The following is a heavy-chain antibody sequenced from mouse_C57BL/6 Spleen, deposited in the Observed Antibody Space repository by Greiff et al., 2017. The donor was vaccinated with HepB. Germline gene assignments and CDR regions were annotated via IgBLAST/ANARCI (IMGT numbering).Heavy chain of an antibody. V-gene: IGHV1-4*01. D-gene: IGHD1-1*01. CDR2: INPSSGYT. CDR3: ARWNYGSSSHWYFDV. Sequence: VQLQQSGAELARPGASVKMSCKASGYTFTSYTMHWVKQRPGQGLEWIGYINPSSGYTKYNQKFKDKATLTADKSSSTAYMQLSSLTSEDSAVYYCARWNYGSSSHWYFDVWGTGTTVTVSS. CDR1: GYTFTSYT. J-gene: IGHJ1*03.